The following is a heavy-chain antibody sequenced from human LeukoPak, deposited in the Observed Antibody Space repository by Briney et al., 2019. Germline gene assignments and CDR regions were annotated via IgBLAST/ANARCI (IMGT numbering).Heavy chain of an antibody. CDR3: ARDLIPNYYDSSGFEN. J-gene: IGHJ4*02. CDR2: IYYSGST. CDR1: GGSISSYY. Sequence: SESLSLTCTVSGGSISSYYWSWIRRPPGKGLEWIGYIYYSGSTNYNPSLKGRFTISRDNAKNSLYLQMNSLRAEDTAVYYCARDLIPNYYDSSGFENWGQGTLVTVSS. D-gene: IGHD3-22*01. V-gene: IGHV4-59*12.